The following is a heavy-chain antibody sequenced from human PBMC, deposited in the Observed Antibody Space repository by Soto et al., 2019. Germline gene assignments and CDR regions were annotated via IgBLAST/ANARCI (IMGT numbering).Heavy chain of an antibody. Sequence: GGSLRLSCEASGFTFRRVSRNWVRQVPGRGLESVASISSGSSDTWYADSVKGRFIISRDNPQNSLFLQMNTLRPEDMAIYYCARVAYWGPGTQVTVSS. CDR2: ISSGSSDT. V-gene: IGHV3-21*01. J-gene: IGHJ4*02. CDR3: ARVAY. CDR1: GFTFRRVS.